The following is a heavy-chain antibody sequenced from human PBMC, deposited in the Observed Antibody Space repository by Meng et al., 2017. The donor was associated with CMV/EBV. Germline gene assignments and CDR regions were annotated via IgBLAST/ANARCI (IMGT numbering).Heavy chain of an antibody. CDR1: GGSISSYY. D-gene: IGHD2-2*01. CDR2: IYTSGST. V-gene: IGHV4-4*07. J-gene: IGHJ5*02. Sequence: QVQLQESCPGLVKPSETLSLTCTVSGGSISSYYWSWIRQPAGKGLEWIGRIYTSGSTNYNPSLKSRVTMSVDTSKNQFSLKLSSVTAADTAVYYCARDLMNCSSTSCANWFDPWGQGTLVTVSS. CDR3: ARDLMNCSSTSCANWFDP.